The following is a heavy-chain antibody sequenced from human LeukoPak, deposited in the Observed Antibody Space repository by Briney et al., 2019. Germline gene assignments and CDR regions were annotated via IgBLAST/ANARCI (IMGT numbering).Heavy chain of an antibody. V-gene: IGHV1-18*01. CDR3: AGRMATIKNWYFDL. CDR1: GYTFTSYG. D-gene: IGHD5-24*01. J-gene: IGHJ2*01. CDR2: ISAYNGNT. Sequence: ASVKVSCKASGYTFTSYGISWVRQAPGQGLEWMGWISAYNGNTNYAQKLQGRVTMTTDTSTSTAYMELRSLRSDDTAVYYCAGRMATIKNWYFDLWGRGTLVTVSS.